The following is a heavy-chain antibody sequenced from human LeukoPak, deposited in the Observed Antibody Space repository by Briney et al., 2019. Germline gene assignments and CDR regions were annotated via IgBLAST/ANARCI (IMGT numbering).Heavy chain of an antibody. D-gene: IGHD3-3*01. J-gene: IGHJ4*02. CDR2: IYYSGST. V-gene: IGHV4-39*01. CDR3: ARQYYDFWSGYWWYFDY. CDR1: GGSISSSSYY. Sequence: SGTLSLTCTVSGGSISSSSYYWGWIRQPPGKGLEWIGSIYYSGSTYYNPSLKSRVTISVDTSKNQFSLKLSSVTAADTAVYYCARQYYDFWSGYWWYFDYWGQGTLVTVSS.